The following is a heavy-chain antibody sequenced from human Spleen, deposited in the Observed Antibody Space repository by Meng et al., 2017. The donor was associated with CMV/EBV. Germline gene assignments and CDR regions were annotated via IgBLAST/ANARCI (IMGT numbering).Heavy chain of an antibody. D-gene: IGHD6-13*01. CDR1: GFTFSSYS. Sequence: GESLKISCAASGFTFSSYSMNWVRQAPGKGLEWVSSISSSSSYIYYADSVKGRFTISRDNAKNSLYLQMNSLRAEDTAVYYCARASGIAAALFDYWGQGTLVTVSS. CDR2: ISSSSSYI. CDR3: ARASGIAAALFDY. V-gene: IGHV3-21*01. J-gene: IGHJ4*02.